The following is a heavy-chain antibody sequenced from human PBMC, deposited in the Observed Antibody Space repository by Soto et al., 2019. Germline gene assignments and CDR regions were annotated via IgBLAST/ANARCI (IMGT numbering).Heavy chain of an antibody. V-gene: IGHV4-31*03. D-gene: IGHD3-10*01. J-gene: IGHJ5*02. CDR3: ARALRGEYNWFDP. Sequence: SETLSLTCTVSGGSISSGGYYWSWIRQHPGKGLEWIGYIYYSGSTYYNPSLKSRVTISVDTSKNQFSLKLSSVTAADTAVYYCARALRGEYNWFDPWGQGTLVTVSS. CDR1: GGSISSGGYY. CDR2: IYYSGST.